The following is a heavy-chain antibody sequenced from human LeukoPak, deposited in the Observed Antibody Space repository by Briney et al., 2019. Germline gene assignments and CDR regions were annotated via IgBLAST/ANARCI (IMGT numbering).Heavy chain of an antibody. J-gene: IGHJ5*02. D-gene: IGHD1-26*01. V-gene: IGHV3-23*01. CDR3: AKEPRPNIVGATTSDP. CDR1: GFTFSSYA. CDR2: ISGSGGST. Sequence: GGSLRLSCAASGFTFSSYAMSWVRQAPGKGLEWVSAISGSGGSTYYADSVKGRFTISRDNSKNTLYLQMNSLRAEDTAVYYCAKEPRPNIVGATTSDPWGQGTLVTVSS.